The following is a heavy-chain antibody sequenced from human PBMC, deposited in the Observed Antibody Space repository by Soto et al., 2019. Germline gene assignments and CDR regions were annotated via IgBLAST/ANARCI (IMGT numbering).Heavy chain of an antibody. D-gene: IGHD2-15*01. V-gene: IGHV4-39*01. CDR1: GGSISSSSYY. Sequence: SETLSLTCTVSGGSISSSSYYWGWIRQPPGKGLEWIGSIYYSGSTYFNPSLKSRVTISVDTSKNQFSLKLSSVTAADTAVYYCARPVAGVAVYWGQGTLVTVSS. J-gene: IGHJ4*02. CDR3: ARPVAGVAVY. CDR2: IYYSGST.